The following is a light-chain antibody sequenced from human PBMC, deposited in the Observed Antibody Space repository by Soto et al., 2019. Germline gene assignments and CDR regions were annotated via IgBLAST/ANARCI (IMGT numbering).Light chain of an antibody. Sequence: QSVLTQPRSVSGSPGQSVTISCSGTSSDVGGYEYVSWYQQHPGKAPTLIIYEVSNRPSGVSNRFSGSKSGNTASLTISGLQAEDEADYYCSSYTSSATGVFGGGTQLTVL. V-gene: IGLV2-14*01. J-gene: IGLJ7*01. CDR2: EVS. CDR1: SSDVGGYEY. CDR3: SSYTSSATGV.